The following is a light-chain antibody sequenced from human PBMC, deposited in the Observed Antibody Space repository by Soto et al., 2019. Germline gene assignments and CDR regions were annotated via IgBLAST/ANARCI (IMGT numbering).Light chain of an antibody. CDR3: SSYTSSGTVL. Sequence: QSALTQPASVSGSPGQSITISCTGTSSDIGVYNYVSWYQQHPGKAPKLMIYEVSNRPSGVSNRFSGSKSGNTASLTISGRQAEDEADYYCSSYTSSGTVLFGGGTKLTVL. CDR1: SSDIGVYNY. J-gene: IGLJ2*01. V-gene: IGLV2-14*01. CDR2: EVS.